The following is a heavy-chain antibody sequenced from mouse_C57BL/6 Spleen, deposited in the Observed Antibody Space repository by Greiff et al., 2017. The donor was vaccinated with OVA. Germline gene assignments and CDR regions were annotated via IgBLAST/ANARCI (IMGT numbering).Heavy chain of an antibody. CDR3: AIWGDGYYRGWFAY. V-gene: IGHV1-18*01. D-gene: IGHD2-3*01. CDR1: GYTFTDYN. CDR2: INPNNGGT. Sequence: EVQLQQSGPELVKPGASVKIPCKASGYTFTDYNMDWVKQSNGKSLEWIGDINPNNGGTIYTQKFKGKATLTVDKSSSTDYMVILSLTSEDTSVYDCAIWGDGYYRGWFAYWGQGTLVTVSA. J-gene: IGHJ3*01.